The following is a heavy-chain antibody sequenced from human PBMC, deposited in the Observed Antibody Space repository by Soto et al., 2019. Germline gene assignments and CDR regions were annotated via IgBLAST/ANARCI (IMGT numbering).Heavy chain of an antibody. D-gene: IGHD3-9*01. CDR1: GFTFSSYG. V-gene: IGHV3-30*18. Sequence: GGSLRLSCAASGFTFSSYGMHWVRQAPGKGLEWVAVISYDGSNKNYADSVKGRFTISRDNSKNTLYLQMNSLRAEDTAVYYCAKGNSTISTGYYIYYYYYAMDVWGQGTTVTVS. J-gene: IGHJ6*02. CDR2: ISYDGSNK. CDR3: AKGNSTISTGYYIYYYYYAMDV.